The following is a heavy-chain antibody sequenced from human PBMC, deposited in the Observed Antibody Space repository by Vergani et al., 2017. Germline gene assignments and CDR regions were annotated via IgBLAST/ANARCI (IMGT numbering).Heavy chain of an antibody. D-gene: IGHD2-15*01. CDR1: GFNFNNYV. CDR2: IKRDGTET. Sequence: EVQLVESGGALIQPGGSLRLSCAASGFNFNNYVITWIRQAPGRGLEWVASIKRDGTETFYVDSVKGRFTISRDNAKTTLYLQMNSLRDEDRVVYYCARISGGSAPYLHYWGQGTLVTVAS. V-gene: IGHV3-7*01. J-gene: IGHJ1*01. CDR3: ARISGGSAPYLHY.